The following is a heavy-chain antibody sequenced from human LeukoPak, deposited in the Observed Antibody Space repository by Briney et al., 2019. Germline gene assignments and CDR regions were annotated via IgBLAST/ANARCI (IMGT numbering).Heavy chain of an antibody. CDR3: ARTEENPDILTGSADY. CDR1: GYTFTRYG. Sequence: ASVKVSCKASGYTFTRYGISWVRQAPGQGLEWMGWISAYNGNTNYAQKFQGRVTITADESTSTAYMELSSLRSEDTAVYYCARTEENPDILTGSADYWGQGTLVTVSS. V-gene: IGHV1-18*01. J-gene: IGHJ4*02. D-gene: IGHD3-9*01. CDR2: ISAYNGNT.